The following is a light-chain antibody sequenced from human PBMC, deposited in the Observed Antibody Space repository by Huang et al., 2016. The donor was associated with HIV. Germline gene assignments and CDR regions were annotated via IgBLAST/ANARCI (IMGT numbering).Light chain of an antibody. CDR3: QQYYGSPPT. J-gene: IGKJ1*01. Sequence: DIVMTQSPDSLAVSLGERATINCKSSQRILYNYDKNNYLAWYQQKPGQHPKLFIYWASTRESGVPDRFSGSGSGTDFTLTISSLQAGDVAVYYCQQYYGSPPTFGQGTKVEIK. V-gene: IGKV4-1*01. CDR2: WAS. CDR1: QRILYNYDKNNY.